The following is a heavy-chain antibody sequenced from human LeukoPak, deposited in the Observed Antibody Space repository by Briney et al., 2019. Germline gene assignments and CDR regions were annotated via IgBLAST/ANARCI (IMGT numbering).Heavy chain of an antibody. CDR2: IIPIFGTA. J-gene: IGHJ4*02. Sequence: SVKVSCKASGGTFSSYAISWVRQAPGQGLEWMGGIIPIFGTANYAQKLQGRVTMTTDTSTSTAYMELRSLRSDDTAVYYCARYNWNDPPYFDYWGQGTLVTVSS. CDR1: GGTFSSYA. V-gene: IGHV1-69*05. D-gene: IGHD1-1*01. CDR3: ARYNWNDPPYFDY.